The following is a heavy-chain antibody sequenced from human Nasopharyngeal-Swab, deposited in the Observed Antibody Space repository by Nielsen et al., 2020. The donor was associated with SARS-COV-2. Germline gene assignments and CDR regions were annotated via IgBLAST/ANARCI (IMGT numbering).Heavy chain of an antibody. V-gene: IGHV3-33*01. CDR1: GFTFSSYG. Sequence: GESLKISCAASGFTFSSYGMHWVCQAPGKGLEWVAVIWYDGSNTYYADSVKGRFTISRDNSKNTLYLQMNSLRAEDTAVYYCARDLGYGSGSYFQSYYYGMDVWGQGTTVTVSS. D-gene: IGHD3-10*01. CDR3: ARDLGYGSGSYFQSYYYGMDV. CDR2: IWYDGSNT. J-gene: IGHJ6*02.